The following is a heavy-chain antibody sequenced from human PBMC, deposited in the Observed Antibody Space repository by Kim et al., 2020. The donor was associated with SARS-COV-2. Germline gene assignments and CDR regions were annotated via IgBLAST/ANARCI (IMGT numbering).Heavy chain of an antibody. CDR1: GYTFTGYY. Sequence: ASVKVSCKASGYTFTGYYMHWVRQAPGQGLEWMGWINPNSGGTNYAQKFQGRVTMTRDTSISTAYMELSRLRSDDTAVYYCARDRSRWAGTTGWFDPWGQGTLVTVSS. CDR3: ARDRSRWAGTTGWFDP. CDR2: INPNSGGT. J-gene: IGHJ5*02. V-gene: IGHV1-2*02. D-gene: IGHD1-7*01.